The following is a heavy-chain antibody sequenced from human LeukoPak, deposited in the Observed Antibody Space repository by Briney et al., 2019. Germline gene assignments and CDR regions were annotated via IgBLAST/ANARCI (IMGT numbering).Heavy chain of an antibody. CDR3: ARRAADIVVVPARPANWFDP. D-gene: IGHD2-2*01. Sequence: SETLSLTCTVSGYSISSGYYWGWIRQPPGKGLEWIGSIYYSGSTYYNPSLKSRVTISVDTSKNQFSLKLSSVTAADTAVYYCARRAADIVVVPARPANWFDPWGQGTLVTVSS. J-gene: IGHJ5*02. CDR1: GYSISSGYY. CDR2: IYYSGST. V-gene: IGHV4-38-2*02.